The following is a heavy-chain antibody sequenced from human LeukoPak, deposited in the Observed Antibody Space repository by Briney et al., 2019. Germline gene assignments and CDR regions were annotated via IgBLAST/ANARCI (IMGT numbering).Heavy chain of an antibody. CDR2: ISSSSSTI. V-gene: IGHV3-48*01. CDR3: AGFERGCAYDY. Sequence: PGGSLRLSCAASGFTFSSYSMNWVRQAPGKGLEWVSYISSSSSTIYYADSVKGRFTISRDNAKNSLYLQMNSLRAEDTAVYYCAGFERGCAYDYWGQGTLVTVSS. D-gene: IGHD2-21*01. CDR1: GFTFSSYS. J-gene: IGHJ4*02.